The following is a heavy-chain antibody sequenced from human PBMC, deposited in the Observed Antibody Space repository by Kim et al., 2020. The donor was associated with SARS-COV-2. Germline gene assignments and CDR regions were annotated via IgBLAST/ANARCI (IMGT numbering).Heavy chain of an antibody. D-gene: IGHD6-19*01. Sequence: YHASVNGRSTISRDDSKSIAYLQMNRLRAEDTAVYYCTRVGSSGWYGMDVWGQGTTVTASS. CDR3: TRVGSSGWYGMDV. V-gene: IGHV3-49*02. J-gene: IGHJ6*02.